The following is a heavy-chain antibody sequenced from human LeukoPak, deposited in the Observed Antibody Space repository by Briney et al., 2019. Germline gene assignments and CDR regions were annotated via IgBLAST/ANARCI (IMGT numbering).Heavy chain of an antibody. J-gene: IGHJ5*01. Sequence: GGSLRLSCAASGFTFSSYWMHWVRQAPGKGLVWVSRINSDGSSTNYADSVKGRFTISRDNSKNVLYLRMNSLTAEDTAIYYCAKDRPNFHENSGHYYRRDGDSWGQGTLVTVSS. V-gene: IGHV3-74*01. CDR1: GFTFSSYW. D-gene: IGHD3-22*01. CDR3: AKDRPNFHENSGHYYRRDGDS. CDR2: INSDGSST.